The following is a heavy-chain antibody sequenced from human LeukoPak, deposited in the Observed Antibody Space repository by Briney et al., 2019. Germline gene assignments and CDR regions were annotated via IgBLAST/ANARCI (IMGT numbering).Heavy chain of an antibody. Sequence: SETLSLTCIVSGGSISTYYWTWIRQPPGKGLEWIGYIYYSGSTNYSPSLKSRVTISVDTSKNQFSLKLSSVTAADTAVYYCARDWIAAASGVGWFDPWGQGTLVTVSS. J-gene: IGHJ5*02. CDR2: IYYSGST. CDR1: GGSISTYY. V-gene: IGHV4-59*01. CDR3: ARDWIAAASGVGWFDP. D-gene: IGHD6-13*01.